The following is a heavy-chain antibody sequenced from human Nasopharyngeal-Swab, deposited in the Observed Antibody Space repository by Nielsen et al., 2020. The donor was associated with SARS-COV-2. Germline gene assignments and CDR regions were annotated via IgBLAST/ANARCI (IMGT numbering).Heavy chain of an antibody. Sequence: GESLKISCAASGFTFSSYWMHWVRQAPGKGLEWVSVISGSDYNTYYADSVKGRFTISRDNSKNTVNLQMNSLRAEDTAIYYCAKDRDSGDDSDDYYHYYGMDVWGQGTTVTVSS. CDR1: GFTFSSYW. D-gene: IGHD5-12*01. J-gene: IGHJ6*02. CDR3: AKDRDSGDDSDDYYHYYGMDV. CDR2: ISGSDYNT. V-gene: IGHV3-23*01.